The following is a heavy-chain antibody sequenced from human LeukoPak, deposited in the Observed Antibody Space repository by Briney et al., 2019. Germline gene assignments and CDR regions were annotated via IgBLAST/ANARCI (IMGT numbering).Heavy chain of an antibody. V-gene: IGHV3-11*01. J-gene: IGHJ4*02. Sequence: GGSLRLSCAASGFTFSDYHMNWIPHAPGKGLEWVSYISLGGHTAYFADSVKGRFTLSRDNAKNSLSLQMNSLTAEDTAVYYCAAGRDIAVAGPGGYFDYWGQGTLVTVSS. CDR3: AAGRDIAVAGPGGYFDY. D-gene: IGHD6-19*01. CDR1: GFTFSDYH. CDR2: ISLGGHTA.